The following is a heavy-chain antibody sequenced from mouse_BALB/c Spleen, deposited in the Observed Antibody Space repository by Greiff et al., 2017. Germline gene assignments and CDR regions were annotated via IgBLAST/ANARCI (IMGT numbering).Heavy chain of an antibody. CDR2: INPNNGGT. Sequence: EVKLMESGPELVKPGASVKIPCKASGYTFTDYNMDWVKQSHGKSLEWIGDINPNNGGTIYNQKFKGKATLTVDKSSSTAYMELRSLTSEDTAVYYCARWGRYDDAMDYWGQGTSVTVSS. V-gene: IGHV1-18*01. CDR1: GYTFTDYN. D-gene: IGHD2-14*01. CDR3: ARWGRYDDAMDY. J-gene: IGHJ4*01.